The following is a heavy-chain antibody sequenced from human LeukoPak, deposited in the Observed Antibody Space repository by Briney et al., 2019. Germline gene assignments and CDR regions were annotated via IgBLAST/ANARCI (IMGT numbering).Heavy chain of an antibody. CDR2: IYYSGST. CDR1: GGSISSYY. CDR3: ARDTAVAGTWYFDL. D-gene: IGHD6-19*01. J-gene: IGHJ2*01. Sequence: SETLSLTCTVSGGSISSYYWSWIRQPPAKGLEWIGYIYYSGSTNYNPSLKSQATISVDTSKNQFSLKLSSVTSADTAVYYCARDTAVAGTWYFDLWGRGTLVTVSS. V-gene: IGHV4-59*13.